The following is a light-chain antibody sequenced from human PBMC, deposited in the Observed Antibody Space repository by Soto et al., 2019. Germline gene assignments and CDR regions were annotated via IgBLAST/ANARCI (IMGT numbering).Light chain of an antibody. Sequence: EIVLTQSPGTLSWSLGERATLSCRASQSVSQYLAWYQQKPGQAPRLLIYGASSRANGSPDRFSGSGSGTDVTLTINRLEPEDFAVDYCQQYATSARLTFGHGTNVDI. CDR3: QQYATSARLT. V-gene: IGKV3-20*01. CDR2: GAS. J-gene: IGKJ3*01. CDR1: QSVSQY.